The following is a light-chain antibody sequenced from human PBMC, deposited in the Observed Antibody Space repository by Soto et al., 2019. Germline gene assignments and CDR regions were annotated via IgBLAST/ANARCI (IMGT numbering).Light chain of an antibody. CDR2: EAS. J-gene: IGKJ4*01. CDR1: QSLVHRDGKTY. V-gene: IGKV2D-29*01. CDR3: MQSLQVPLT. Sequence: EIVMTQTPLSSLVTLGQPASISCRSSQSLVHRDGKTYLFWYLQKPGQPPHLLIYEASNRFSGVPDRFSGSGSGTDFTLKISRVEPEDVGVYYCMQSLQVPLTFGGGTKVDI.